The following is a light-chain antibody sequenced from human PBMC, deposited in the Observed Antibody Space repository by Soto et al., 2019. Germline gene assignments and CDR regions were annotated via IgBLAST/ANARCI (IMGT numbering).Light chain of an antibody. Sequence: QSVLTQPASVSGSPGQSITISCTGTSSDVGSYNLVSWYQQHPGKAPKLMIYEGSKRPSGVSNRFSGSKSGNTASLTISGLQAEDEGDYYCCSYAGSSTFHVVFGGGTKLTVL. V-gene: IGLV2-23*03. CDR3: CSYAGSSTFHVV. CDR2: EGS. CDR1: SSDVGSYNL. J-gene: IGLJ2*01.